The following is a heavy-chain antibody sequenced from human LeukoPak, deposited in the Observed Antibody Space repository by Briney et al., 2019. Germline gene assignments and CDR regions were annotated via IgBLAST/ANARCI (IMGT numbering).Heavy chain of an antibody. CDR2: IIPIFGTA. CDR3: ANLNDYGDYGFDY. J-gene: IGHJ4*02. D-gene: IGHD4-17*01. Sequence: SVKVSCKASGGTFSSYAISWVRQAPGQGLEWMGRIIPIFGTANYAQKFQGRVTITADKSTSTACMELSSLRSEDTAVYYCANLNDYGDYGFDYWGQGTLVTVSS. CDR1: GGTFSSYA. V-gene: IGHV1-69*06.